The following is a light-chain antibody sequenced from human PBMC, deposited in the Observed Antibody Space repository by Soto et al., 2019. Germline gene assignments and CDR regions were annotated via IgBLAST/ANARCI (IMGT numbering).Light chain of an antibody. CDR1: QSVSSSY. V-gene: IGKV3-20*01. CDR2: GAS. J-gene: IGKJ5*01. Sequence: EIVLTQSPGTPSLSPGERATLSCRASQSVSSSYLAWYQQKPGQPPRLLIYGASSRATGIPDRFSGSGSGTDFTLTISRLEPEDFAVFYCQHYDSLPITFGQGTRLEI. CDR3: QHYDSLPIT.